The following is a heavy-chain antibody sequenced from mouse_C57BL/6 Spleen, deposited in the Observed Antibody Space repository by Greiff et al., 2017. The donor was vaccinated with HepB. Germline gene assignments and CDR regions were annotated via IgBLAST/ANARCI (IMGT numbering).Heavy chain of an antibody. D-gene: IGHD3-3*01. J-gene: IGHJ2*01. CDR3: ARGDVDFDY. CDR1: GFTFSDYG. Sequence: EVKLQESGGGLVKPGGSLKLSCAASGFTFSDYGMHWVRQAPEKGLEWVAYVSSGSSTIYYADTVKGRFTISRDNAKNTLFLQMTSLRSEDTAMYYCARGDVDFDYWGQGTTLTVSS. V-gene: IGHV5-17*01. CDR2: VSSGSSTI.